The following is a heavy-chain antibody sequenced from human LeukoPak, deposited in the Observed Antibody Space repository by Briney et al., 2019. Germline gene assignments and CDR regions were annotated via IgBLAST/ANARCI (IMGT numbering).Heavy chain of an antibody. CDR3: ASIPYHYGSGESSY. Sequence: GGSLRLSCAASGFTFSSYWMSWVRQAPGMGLEWVANIKQDGSEKYYVDSVKGRFTISRDNAKNSLYLQMNSLRAEDTAVYYCASIPYHYGSGESSYWGQGTLVTVSS. CDR2: IKQDGSEK. V-gene: IGHV3-7*01. J-gene: IGHJ4*02. D-gene: IGHD3-10*01. CDR1: GFTFSSYW.